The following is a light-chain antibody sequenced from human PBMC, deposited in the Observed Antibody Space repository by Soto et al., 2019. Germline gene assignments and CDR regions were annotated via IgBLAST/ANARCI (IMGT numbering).Light chain of an antibody. V-gene: IGLV2-14*01. J-gene: IGLJ2*01. CDR1: SSDVGGYNY. Sequence: QSALTQPASVSGSPGQSITISCTGTSSDVGGYNYVSWYQQHPGKAPKLMIYDVSNRPSGVSNRFSGSKSGNTASLTISGLPDDEEDDYYCSSNTSGSVVFGAGTQLTVL. CDR3: SSNTSGSVV. CDR2: DVS.